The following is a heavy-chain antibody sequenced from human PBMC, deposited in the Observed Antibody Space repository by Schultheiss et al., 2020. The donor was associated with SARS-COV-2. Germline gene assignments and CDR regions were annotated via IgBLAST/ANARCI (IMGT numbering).Heavy chain of an antibody. CDR1: GGSISSSNW. V-gene: IGHV4-4*02. D-gene: IGHD2-2*01. CDR2: IYHSGST. Sequence: GSLRLSCAVSGGSISSSNWWSWVRQPPGKGLEWIGEIYHSGSTNYNPSLKSRVTISVDKSKNQFSLKLSSVTAADTAVYYCAREDAHYYYYYGMDVWGQGTTVTVSS. CDR3: AREDAHYYYYYGMDV. J-gene: IGHJ6*02.